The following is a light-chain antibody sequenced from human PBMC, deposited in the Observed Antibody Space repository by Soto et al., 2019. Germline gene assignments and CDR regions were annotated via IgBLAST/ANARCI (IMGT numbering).Light chain of an antibody. V-gene: IGKV3-11*01. CDR1: QSFRGL. J-gene: IGKJ1*01. Sequence: EVVLTPSPVTLSLSPGERATLSCRASQSFRGLLAWYQQKPGQAPRLLIYGASTRATGIPARSSGSGSGTDFTLTISSLEPEDFAVYYCQQRSNWPRTFGQGTKVDIK. CDR3: QQRSNWPRT. CDR2: GAS.